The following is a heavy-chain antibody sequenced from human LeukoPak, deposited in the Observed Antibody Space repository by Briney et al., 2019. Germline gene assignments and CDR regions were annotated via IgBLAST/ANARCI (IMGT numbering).Heavy chain of an antibody. CDR3: VRLLEPKANWFEP. CDR1: GYSLTSYW. J-gene: IGHJ5*02. V-gene: IGHV5-51*01. D-gene: IGHD1-1*01. CDR2: IYPGDSDT. Sequence: GGSLRLSCKGSGYSLTSYWIGWVRQMPGKGLEWMGIIYPGDSDTRYSPSFQGQVTISADKSISTAYLQWSSLKASDTAMYYCVRLLEPKANWFEPWGQGTLVTVSS.